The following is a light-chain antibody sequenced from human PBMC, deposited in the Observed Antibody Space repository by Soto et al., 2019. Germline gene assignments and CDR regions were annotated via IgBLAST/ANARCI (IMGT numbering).Light chain of an antibody. V-gene: IGLV2-14*01. CDR3: FSVTTTSTNM. J-gene: IGLJ1*01. Sequence: QSALTQPACLSGSPGQSITISCTGTSSDIGAYDYVSWFQQHPGKAPKLIISEVNNRPSGVSNRFSGSKSSNTAYLTISGIEVEDEANYLCFSVTTTSTNMFGAGSTVT. CDR1: SSDIGAYDY. CDR2: EVN.